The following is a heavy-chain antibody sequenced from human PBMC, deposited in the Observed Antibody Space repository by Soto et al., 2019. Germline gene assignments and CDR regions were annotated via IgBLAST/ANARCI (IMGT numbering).Heavy chain of an antibody. CDR3: ATWEIAAVGIRPLYYVDY. V-gene: IGHV1-24*01. Sequence: QVQLVQSGAEVKKPGASVKVSCKVSGYTLTELSMHWVRQAPGKGLEWMGGFDPEDGETIYAQKFQGIVTMTEDTYTXTXSMQQSGLRSGYTAVYYCATWEIAAVGIRPLYYVDYGGQGTVVTVSS. J-gene: IGHJ4*02. D-gene: IGHD6-13*01. CDR2: FDPEDGET. CDR1: GYTLTELS.